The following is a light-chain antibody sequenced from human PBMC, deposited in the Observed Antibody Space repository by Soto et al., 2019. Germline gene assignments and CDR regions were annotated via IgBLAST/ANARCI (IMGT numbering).Light chain of an antibody. CDR2: NNS. CDR1: SSNIGAGYG. J-gene: IGLJ3*02. CDR3: QSYDSSLSGWV. Sequence: QSVLTQPPSVSGAPGQRVTISCTGSSSNIGAGYGVDWYQQLPGTAPKLLIYNNSNRPSGVPDRFSGSKSGTSASLAITGLQAEDEADYYCQSYDSSLSGWVFGGGTKVTV. V-gene: IGLV1-40*01.